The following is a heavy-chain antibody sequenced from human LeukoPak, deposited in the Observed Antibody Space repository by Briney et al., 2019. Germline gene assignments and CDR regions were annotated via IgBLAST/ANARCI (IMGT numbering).Heavy chain of an antibody. CDR2: TNHSGST. D-gene: IGHD3-10*01. CDR1: GGSFSGYY. CDR3: ARGKTSGY. Sequence: KPSETLSLTCAVYGGSFSGYYWSWIRQPPGEGLEWIGETNHSGSTNYNPSLKSRVTISVDTSKNQFSLKLSSVTAADTAVYYCARGKTSGYWGQGTLVTVSS. V-gene: IGHV4-34*01. J-gene: IGHJ4*02.